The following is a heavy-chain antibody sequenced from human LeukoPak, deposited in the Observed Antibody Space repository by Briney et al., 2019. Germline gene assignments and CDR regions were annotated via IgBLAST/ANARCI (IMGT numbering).Heavy chain of an antibody. CDR3: ARGNGIAARVFDY. CDR2: INPNSGGT. CDR1: GYTFSGHY. J-gene: IGHJ4*02. D-gene: IGHD6-6*01. V-gene: IGHV1-2*02. Sequence: ASVKVSCKASGYTFSGHYMHWVRQAPGQGLEWMGWINPNSGGTNYAQKFQGRVTMTRDTSISTAYMELSRLRSDDTAVYYCARGNGIAARVFDYWGQGTLVTVSS.